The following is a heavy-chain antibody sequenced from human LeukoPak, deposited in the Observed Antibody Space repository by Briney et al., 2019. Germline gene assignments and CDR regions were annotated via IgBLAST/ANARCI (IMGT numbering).Heavy chain of an antibody. V-gene: IGHV3-53*01. CDR3: ARIPGTGSSSWFED. Sequence: GGSLRLSCAASGFAVSSNYMSWVRQAPGNGLEWVSVIYSGGSAYYADSVKGRFTISRDTSKNTLYLQMNSLRAEDTAMYYCARIPGTGSSSWFEDWGQGTLVTVSS. D-gene: IGHD6-13*01. CDR2: IYSGGSA. J-gene: IGHJ4*02. CDR1: GFAVSSNY.